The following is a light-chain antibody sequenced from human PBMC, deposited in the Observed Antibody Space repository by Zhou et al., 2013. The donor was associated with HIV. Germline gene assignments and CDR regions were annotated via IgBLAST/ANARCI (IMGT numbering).Light chain of an antibody. J-gene: IGKJ5*01. CDR2: ATT. V-gene: IGKV1-6*01. Sequence: AVQLTQSPSSLSASVGDRVTISCRASHEIGKDLGWYQQTPGNAPKLLIYATTTLHSGVPSRFSGSGTGTDFTLTINNLQPDDFATYHCQQYNSYPITFGQGTRLEVK. CDR1: HEIGKD. CDR3: QQYNSYPIT.